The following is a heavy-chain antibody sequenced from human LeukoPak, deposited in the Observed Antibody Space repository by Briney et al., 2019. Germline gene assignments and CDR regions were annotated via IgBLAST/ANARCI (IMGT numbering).Heavy chain of an antibody. Sequence: PGGSLRLSCAASGFTFSSYAMHWVRQAPGKGLEWVAVISYDGSNKYYADSVKGRFTISRDNSKNTLYLQMNSLRAEDTAVYYCARTWEEYYFDYWGQGTLVTVSS. CDR3: ARTWEEYYFDY. D-gene: IGHD1-26*01. CDR1: GFTFSSYA. CDR2: ISYDGSNK. J-gene: IGHJ4*02. V-gene: IGHV3-30*04.